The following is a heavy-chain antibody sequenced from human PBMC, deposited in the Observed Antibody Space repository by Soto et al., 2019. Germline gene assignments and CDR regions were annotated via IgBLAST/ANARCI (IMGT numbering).Heavy chain of an antibody. D-gene: IGHD2-8*01. V-gene: IGHV4-59*01. CDR2: IYYSGST. Sequence: QVQLQESGPGLVKPSETLSLTCTVSGGSISSYYWSWIRQPPGKALEWIGYIYYSGSTNYNPSLKSRVTISVDTSKNQFSLRLSSVTAADTAVYYCARRYAGNFDYWGQGTLVTVSS. CDR1: GGSISSYY. CDR3: ARRYAGNFDY. J-gene: IGHJ4*02.